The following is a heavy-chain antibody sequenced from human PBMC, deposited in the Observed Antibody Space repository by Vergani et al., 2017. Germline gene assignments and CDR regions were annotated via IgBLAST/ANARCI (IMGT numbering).Heavy chain of an antibody. Sequence: QLQLQESGPGLVKPSETLSLTCTVSGGSISSSSYYWGWIRQPPGKGLEWIGSIYYSGSTYYNPSLKSRVTISVDTSKNQFSLKLSSVTAAGTAVYYCARHIGTMVRGVHDYWGQGTLVTVSS. J-gene: IGHJ4*02. CDR2: IYYSGST. CDR3: ARHIGTMVRGVHDY. D-gene: IGHD3-10*01. CDR1: GGSISSSSYY. V-gene: IGHV4-39*01.